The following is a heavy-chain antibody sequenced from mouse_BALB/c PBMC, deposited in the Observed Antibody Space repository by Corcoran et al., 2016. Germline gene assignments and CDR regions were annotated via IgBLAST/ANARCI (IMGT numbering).Heavy chain of an antibody. V-gene: IGHV14-3*02. D-gene: IGHD4-1*01. J-gene: IGHJ1*01. CDR2: IDPANGNT. CDR1: GFNLKDTY. CDR3: ANWDWYFDV. Sequence: EVQLQQSGAELVTPGASVKLSCTASGFNLKDTYMHCVKQRPEQGLEWIGRIDPANGNTKYDPKFQGKATITADTSSNTAYLQLSSLTSEDTAVYYCANWDWYFDVWGAGTTVTVSS.